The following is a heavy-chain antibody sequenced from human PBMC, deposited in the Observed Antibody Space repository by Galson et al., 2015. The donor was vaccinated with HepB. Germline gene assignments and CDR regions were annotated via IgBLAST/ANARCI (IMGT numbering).Heavy chain of an antibody. Sequence: SVKVSCKASGYTFTSYGISWVRQAPGQGLEWMGWISAYNGNTNYAQKLQGRVTMTTDTSTSTAYMELRSLRSDDTAVYYCARYGDIAVAGSEYSNPYYYYGMDVWGQGTTVTVSS. CDR2: ISAYNGNT. V-gene: IGHV1-18*04. CDR3: ARYGDIAVAGSEYSNPYYYYGMDV. CDR1: GYTFTSYG. D-gene: IGHD6-19*01. J-gene: IGHJ6*02.